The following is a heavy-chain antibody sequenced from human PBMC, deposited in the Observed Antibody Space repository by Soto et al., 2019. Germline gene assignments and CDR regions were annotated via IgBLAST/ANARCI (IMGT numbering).Heavy chain of an antibody. Sequence: QVQLQESGPGLVKPSQTLSLTCTVSGGSISSGGYYWSWIRQHPGKGLEWIGYIYYSGSTYYNPSLKSRVTISVDTSKNQFSQKLSSVTAADTAVYYCARDRDTVTTSIFDYWGQGTLVTVSS. J-gene: IGHJ4*02. CDR1: GGSISSGGYY. D-gene: IGHD4-17*01. CDR3: ARDRDTVTTSIFDY. CDR2: IYYSGST. V-gene: IGHV4-31*03.